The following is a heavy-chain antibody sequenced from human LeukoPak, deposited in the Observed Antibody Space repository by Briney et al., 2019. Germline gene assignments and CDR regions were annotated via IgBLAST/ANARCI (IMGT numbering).Heavy chain of an antibody. CDR3: ARLPKVWLLPYFDY. Sequence: PGGSLRLSCAASGFTLSDYYMSWIRQAPGKGLEWVSYISDGGSTIFYADSVKGRFTISRDNAKTSLYLQMNSLRAEDTAVYYCARLPKVWLLPYFDYWGQGVLVTVSS. CDR2: ISDGGSTI. J-gene: IGHJ4*02. D-gene: IGHD5-12*01. CDR1: GFTLSDYY. V-gene: IGHV3-11*04.